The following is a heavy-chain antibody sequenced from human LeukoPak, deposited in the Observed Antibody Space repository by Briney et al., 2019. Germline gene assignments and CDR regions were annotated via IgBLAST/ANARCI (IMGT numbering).Heavy chain of an antibody. CDR3: ARALGSTSGSGT. Sequence: ASVKVSCKASGYIFTTYYMHWVRQAPGQGLEWMGWINPNSGGTNYAQKFQGRVTMTRDTSISTAYMELSRLTSYDTAVYYCARALGSTSGSGTWGQGTLVTVSS. D-gene: IGHD3-10*01. J-gene: IGHJ4*02. CDR2: INPNSGGT. CDR1: GYIFTTYY. V-gene: IGHV1-2*02.